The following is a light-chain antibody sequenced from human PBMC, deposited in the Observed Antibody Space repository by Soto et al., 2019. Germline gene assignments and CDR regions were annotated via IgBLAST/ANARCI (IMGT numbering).Light chain of an antibody. Sequence: DIQMTQSPSSLSASVGDRVTITCRASQGISNYLAWYQQKPGKVPRLLIYSVSNLESGVPSRFSGSGSGTDFTLTISSLQPGDVATYYCQTYDSAPVTFGGGTKVEIK. V-gene: IGKV1-27*01. CDR1: QGISNY. J-gene: IGKJ4*01. CDR3: QTYDSAPVT. CDR2: SVS.